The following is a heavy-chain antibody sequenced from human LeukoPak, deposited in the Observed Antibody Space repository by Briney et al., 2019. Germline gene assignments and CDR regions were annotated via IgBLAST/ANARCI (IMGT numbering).Heavy chain of an antibody. V-gene: IGHV3-48*01. CDR3: ARGGIVVVPAAIELAY. CDR1: GFTFSSYS. CDR2: ISSSSSTI. D-gene: IGHD2-2*01. Sequence: GGSLRLSCAASGFTFSSYSMNWVRQAPGKGLEWVSYISSSSSTIYYADSVKGRFTISRDNAKNSLYLQMNSLRAEDTAVYYCARGGIVVVPAAIELAYWGQGTLVTVSS. J-gene: IGHJ4*02.